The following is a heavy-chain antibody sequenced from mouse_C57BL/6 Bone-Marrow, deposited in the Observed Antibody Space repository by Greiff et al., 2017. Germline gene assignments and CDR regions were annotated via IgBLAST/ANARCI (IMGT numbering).Heavy chain of an antibody. CDR3: AREDDGYFPYAMDY. CDR2: ISDGGSYT. J-gene: IGHJ4*01. CDR1: GFTFSSYA. V-gene: IGHV5-4*01. D-gene: IGHD2-3*01. Sequence: EVQGVESGGGLVKPGGSLKLSCAASGFTFSSYAMSWVRQTPEKRLEWVATISDGGSYTYYPDNVQGRFTISRDNAKNNLYLQMSHLKSEDTAMYYCAREDDGYFPYAMDYWGQGTSVTVSS.